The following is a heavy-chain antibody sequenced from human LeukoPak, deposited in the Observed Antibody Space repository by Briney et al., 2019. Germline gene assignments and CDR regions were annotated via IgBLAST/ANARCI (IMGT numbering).Heavy chain of an antibody. V-gene: IGHV3-74*01. CDR2: ISPNGEIT. Sequence: GGSLRLSCAASEFTFGTYWMHWVRQAPGKGLVWVTNISPNGEITYYADSVKGRFTISRDSAESTLYLEMNSLRAEDTAVYYCVRGTSDWKGVDYWGQGTPVNVSS. CDR3: VRGTSDWKGVDY. J-gene: IGHJ4*02. CDR1: EFTFGTYW. D-gene: IGHD6-19*01.